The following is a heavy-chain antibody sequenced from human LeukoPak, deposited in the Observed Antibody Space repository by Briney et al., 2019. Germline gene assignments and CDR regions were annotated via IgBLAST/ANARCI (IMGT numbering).Heavy chain of an antibody. CDR2: INPNSGGT. J-gene: IGHJ5*02. V-gene: IGHV1-2*02. CDR3: ARGWDSSSWYNNWFDP. Sequence: ASVKVSCKASGYTFTGYHMHWVRQAPGQGLEWMGWINPNSGGTNYAQKFQGRVTMTRDTSISTAYMELSRLRSEDTAVYYCARGWDSSSWYNNWFDPWGQGTLVTVSS. D-gene: IGHD6-13*01. CDR1: GYTFTGYH.